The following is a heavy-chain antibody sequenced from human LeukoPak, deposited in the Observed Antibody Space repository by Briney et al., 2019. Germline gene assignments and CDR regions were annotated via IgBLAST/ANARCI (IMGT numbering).Heavy chain of an antibody. D-gene: IGHD3-22*01. V-gene: IGHV4-59*01. Sequence: SETLSLTCTVSGGSISSYYWSWIRQPPGKGLEWIGYIHYSGSTNYNPSLKSRVTISVDTSKNQFSLKLSSVTAADTAVYYCARVRDRSSYFYDLDYWGQGSLVTVSS. J-gene: IGHJ4*02. CDR2: IHYSGST. CDR3: ARVRDRSSYFYDLDY. CDR1: GGSISSYY.